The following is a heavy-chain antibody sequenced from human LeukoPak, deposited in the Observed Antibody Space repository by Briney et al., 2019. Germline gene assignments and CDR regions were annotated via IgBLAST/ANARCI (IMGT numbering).Heavy chain of an antibody. V-gene: IGHV4-61*02. D-gene: IGHD6-6*01. J-gene: IGHJ6*03. CDR3: ARWSGSVTARNYYYYMDV. CDR2: IYTSGTT. CDR1: GGSVSRGNYC. Sequence: PSETLSLTCTVSGGSVSRGNYCWTWIRQPAGSGLEWIGRIYTSGTTDYNPSLRTRVTISVDASRNQFSLNLSSVTAADTAVYYCARWSGSVTARNYYYYMDVWGEGTTVTVSS.